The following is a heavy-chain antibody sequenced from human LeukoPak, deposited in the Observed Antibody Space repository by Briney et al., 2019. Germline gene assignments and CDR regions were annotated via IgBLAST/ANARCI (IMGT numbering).Heavy chain of an antibody. CDR1: GYTFTGYY. CDR3: ARARNYPDYYYMDV. CDR2: INPNSGGT. Sequence: GASVKVSCKASGYTFTGYYMHWVRQAPGQGLEWMGWINPNSGGTNYAQKFQGRVTMTRDTFISTAYMELSRLRSDDTAVYYCARARNYPDYYYMDVWGKGTTVTVSS. D-gene: IGHD1-7*01. J-gene: IGHJ6*03. V-gene: IGHV1-2*02.